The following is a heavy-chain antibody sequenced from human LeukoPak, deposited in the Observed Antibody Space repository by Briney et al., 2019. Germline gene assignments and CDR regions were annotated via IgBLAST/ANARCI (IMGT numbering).Heavy chain of an antibody. V-gene: IGHV4-39*07. CDR1: GGSISSSTYY. CDR3: ASTPMVRGAPGYLDY. CDR2: IYYSGST. D-gene: IGHD3-10*01. Sequence: SETLSLTCTVSGGSISSSTYYWGWIRQPPGKGLEWIGSIYYSGSTYYNPSLKSRVTISVDTSKNQFSLKLSSVTAADTAVYYCASTPMVRGAPGYLDYWGQGTLVTVSS. J-gene: IGHJ4*02.